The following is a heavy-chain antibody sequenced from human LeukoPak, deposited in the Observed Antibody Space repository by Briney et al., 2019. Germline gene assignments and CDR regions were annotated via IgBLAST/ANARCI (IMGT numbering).Heavy chain of an antibody. CDR2: INHSGSP. V-gene: IGHV4-34*01. D-gene: IGHD3-10*01. CDR1: GGSFSGYY. J-gene: IGHJ1*01. Sequence: SETLSLTCAVYGGSFSGYYWSWIRQPPGKGLEWIGEINHSGSPNYNPSLKSRVTISVDPSKNQFSLKLSSVTAADTAVYYCARDGNGAQHWGQGTLVTVSS. CDR3: ARDGNGAQH.